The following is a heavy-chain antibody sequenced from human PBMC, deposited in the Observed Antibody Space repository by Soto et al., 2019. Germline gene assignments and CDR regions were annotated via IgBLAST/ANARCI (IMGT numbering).Heavy chain of an antibody. CDR1: GFTFSSYA. D-gene: IGHD3-3*01. V-gene: IGHV3-23*01. J-gene: IGHJ4*02. CDR3: AKAPPQVVFDFWSRPSWIVF. Sequence: PGGSLRLSCAASGFTFSSYAMSWVRQAPGKGLEWVSAISGSGGSTYYADSVKGRFTISRDNSKNTLYLQMNSLRAEDTAVYYCAKAPPQVVFDFWSRPSWIVFRGPGILVTVFS. CDR2: ISGSGGST.